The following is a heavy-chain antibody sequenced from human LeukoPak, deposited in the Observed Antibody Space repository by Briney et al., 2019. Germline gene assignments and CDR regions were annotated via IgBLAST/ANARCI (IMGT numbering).Heavy chain of an antibody. CDR1: GGSISDAAYY. D-gene: IGHD1-26*01. Sequence: SETLSLTCTVSGGSISDAAYYWSWIRQHPGEGLEWIGYVFYSGSTSYNPSLKSRVTISVDTSKNQFSLKLTSVTAADTAVYYCASEGVVGAFQIDSWGQGTLVIVSS. J-gene: IGHJ4*02. CDR3: ASEGVVGAFQIDS. CDR2: VFYSGST. V-gene: IGHV4-31*03.